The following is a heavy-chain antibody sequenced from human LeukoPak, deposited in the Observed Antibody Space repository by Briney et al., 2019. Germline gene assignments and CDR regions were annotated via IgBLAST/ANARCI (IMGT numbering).Heavy chain of an antibody. J-gene: IGHJ4*02. CDR1: GGSISSSSYY. CDR2: FYYTGTT. D-gene: IGHD4-17*01. V-gene: IGHV4-61*05. CDR3: ASKSTDHGELRFDY. Sequence: KPSETLSLTCTVSGGSISSSSYYWGWIRQPPGKGLEWIGYFYYTGTTNYNPSLNSRVTISVDTSKNQFSLKVNSVTAADTGVYYCASKSTDHGELRFDYWGQGTLVTVSS.